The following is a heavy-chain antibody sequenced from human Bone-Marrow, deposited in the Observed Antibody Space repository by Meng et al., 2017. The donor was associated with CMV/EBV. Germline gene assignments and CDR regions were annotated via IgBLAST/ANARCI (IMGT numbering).Heavy chain of an antibody. CDR3: AKAPDQLPHYNWFDP. CDR1: GFIFPNYA. CDR2: ISGSGATP. V-gene: IGHV3-23*01. J-gene: IGHJ5*02. Sequence: WGSLRLSCAASGFIFPNYAMAWVRQAPGKGLDWIAAISGSGATPYYADSVKGRFTISSDSSKNTVYLQLKRLRVEDTAVYYCAKAPDQLPHYNWFDPWGQGTLVTVSS. D-gene: IGHD2-2*01.